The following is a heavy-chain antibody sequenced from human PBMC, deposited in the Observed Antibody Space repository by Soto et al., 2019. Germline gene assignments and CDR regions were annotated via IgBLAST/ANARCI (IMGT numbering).Heavy chain of an antibody. Sequence: SETLSLTCTVSGGSISSGDYYWCWIRQPPGKGLEWIGYIYYSGSTYYNPSLKSRVTISVDTSKNQFSLKVNSVTAADTAVYYCIRNGHYCLEYWGQGTLVTVSS. D-gene: IGHD2-21*01. CDR3: IRNGHYCLEY. CDR2: IYYSGST. CDR1: GGSISSGDYY. V-gene: IGHV4-30-4*03. J-gene: IGHJ4*01.